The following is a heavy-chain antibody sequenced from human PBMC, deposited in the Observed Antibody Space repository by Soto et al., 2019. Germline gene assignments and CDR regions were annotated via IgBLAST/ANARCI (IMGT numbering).Heavy chain of an antibody. CDR1: GYTFTGYY. D-gene: IGHD7-27*01. J-gene: IGHJ3*02. CDR2: INPNSGGT. Sequence: QVQLVQSGAEVKKPGASVKVSCKASGYTFTGYYMHWVRQAPGQGLEWMGWINPNSGGTNYAQKFQGWVTMNRETSISTAYMELSRPGSDDTGVYYWGRVNWGSQKGAFEIWGQGTMVNVFS. CDR3: GRVNWGSQKGAFEI. V-gene: IGHV1-2*04.